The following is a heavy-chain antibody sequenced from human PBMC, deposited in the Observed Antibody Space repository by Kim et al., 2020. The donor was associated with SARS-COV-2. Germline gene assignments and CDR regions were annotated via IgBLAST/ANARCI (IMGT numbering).Heavy chain of an antibody. CDR2: INPNSGGT. Sequence: ASVKVSCKASGYTFTGYYMHWVRQAPGQGLEWMGWINPNSGGTNYAQKFQGRVTMTRDTSISTAYMELSRLRSDDTAVYYCARSRFPTVTTAKEGVIWFDPWGQGTLVTVSS. D-gene: IGHD4-4*01. CDR3: ARSRFPTVTTAKEGVIWFDP. V-gene: IGHV1-2*02. CDR1: GYTFTGYY. J-gene: IGHJ5*02.